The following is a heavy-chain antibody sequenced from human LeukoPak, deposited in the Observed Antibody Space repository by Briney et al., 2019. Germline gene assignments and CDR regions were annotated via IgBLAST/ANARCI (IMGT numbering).Heavy chain of an antibody. D-gene: IGHD3-10*01. J-gene: IGHJ3*02. CDR2: IKQDGSEK. Sequence: GGSLRLSCAAAGFTFSSNWMRWVRQAPGKGLQWVANIKQDGSEKYYVDSVKGRFTISRDNAKKSLYLQMNSLRGEYTAVYYCARGLGINGLALDMWGQGTMVTVSS. CDR1: GFTFSSNW. CDR3: ARGLGINGLALDM. V-gene: IGHV3-7*05.